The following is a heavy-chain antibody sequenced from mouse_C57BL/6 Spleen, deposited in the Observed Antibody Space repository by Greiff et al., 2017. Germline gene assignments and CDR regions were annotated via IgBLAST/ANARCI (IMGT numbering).Heavy chain of an antibody. Sequence: VQLQHPGAELVKPGASVKLSCKASGYTFTSYWMHWVKQRPGQGLEWIGMIHPNSGSTNYNEKFKSKDTLTVDKSSSTAYMQLSSLTSEDSAVYYCARIGLQRDYYAMDYWGQGTSVTVSS. D-gene: IGHD2-2*01. CDR3: ARIGLQRDYYAMDY. CDR2: IHPNSGST. CDR1: GYTFTSYW. J-gene: IGHJ4*01. V-gene: IGHV1-64*01.